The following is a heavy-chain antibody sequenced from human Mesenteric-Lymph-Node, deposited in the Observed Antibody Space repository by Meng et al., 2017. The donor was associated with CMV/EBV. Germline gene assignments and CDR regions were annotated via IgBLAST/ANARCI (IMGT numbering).Heavy chain of an antibody. V-gene: IGHV3-30*02. CDR2: IRNDGSTK. CDR3: ARVASHTADY. CDR1: GLTFRSYG. J-gene: IGHJ4*02. D-gene: IGHD2-2*01. Sequence: GGSLRLSCAASGLTFRSYGMHWVRQAPGKGLEWVAFIRNDGSTKFYADSVKGRFTISRDNSKNTLYLQMNSLRVEDTAVYYCARVASHTADYWGQGTLVTVSS.